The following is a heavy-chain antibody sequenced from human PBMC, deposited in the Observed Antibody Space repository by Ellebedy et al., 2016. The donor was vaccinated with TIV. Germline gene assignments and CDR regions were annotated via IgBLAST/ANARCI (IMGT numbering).Heavy chain of an antibody. Sequence: GESLKISCQGSGYSFNNYWIAWVRQMPGKGLEWMGAVWPGDSDARYSPSFEGQVTFSVDRSINTAYLQWSSLKASDTALYYCAKHMSPSYSYLDLWGRGTLVTVSS. D-gene: IGHD3-22*01. CDR3: AKHMSPSYSYLDL. J-gene: IGHJ2*01. CDR1: GYSFNNYW. CDR2: VWPGDSDA. V-gene: IGHV5-51*01.